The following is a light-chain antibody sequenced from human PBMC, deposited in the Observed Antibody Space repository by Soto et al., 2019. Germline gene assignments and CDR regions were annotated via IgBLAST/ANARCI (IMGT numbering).Light chain of an antibody. Sequence: ELVLTQSPGTLSLSPGERATLSCRASQSVSSSYLAWYQQTPGQAPRLLIYGASSRATGIPDRFSGSGSGTDFTLTISRLEPEDFAVYYCQQYGSSPPTFGQGTKLEIK. J-gene: IGKJ2*01. V-gene: IGKV3-20*01. CDR1: QSVSSSY. CDR2: GAS. CDR3: QQYGSSPPT.